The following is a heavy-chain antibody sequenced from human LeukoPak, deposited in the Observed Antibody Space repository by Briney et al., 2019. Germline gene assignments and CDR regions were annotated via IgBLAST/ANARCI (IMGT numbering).Heavy chain of an antibody. CDR2: VRQDGGEG. CDR3: VTRLCSISACRASSYLSFDV. Sequence: PGGSLRLSCAASGFTFNTYWMTWVRQAPGRGLEWVANVRQDGGEGHYVDSVKGRFTVSGDNAENSLYLQLNSLRVEDTAVYYCVTRLCSISACRASSYLSFDVWGKGTTVTVSS. CDR1: GFTFNTYW. D-gene: IGHD3-10*02. J-gene: IGHJ6*04. V-gene: IGHV3-7*01.